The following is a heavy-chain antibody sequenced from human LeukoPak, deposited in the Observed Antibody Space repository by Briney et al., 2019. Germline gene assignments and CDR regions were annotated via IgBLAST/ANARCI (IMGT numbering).Heavy chain of an antibody. D-gene: IGHD3-9*01. CDR2: ISGSGVST. CDR3: ARVLIGYYPIDP. J-gene: IGHJ5*02. Sequence: GGSLRLACAASGFRFSSYAMSWVRQAPGKGLEWVSAISGSGVSTYYADSVKGRFTVSRDNSKNTLYLQMNSLRAEDTAVYYCARVLIGYYPIDPWGQGTLVTVSS. CDR1: GFRFSSYA. V-gene: IGHV3-23*01.